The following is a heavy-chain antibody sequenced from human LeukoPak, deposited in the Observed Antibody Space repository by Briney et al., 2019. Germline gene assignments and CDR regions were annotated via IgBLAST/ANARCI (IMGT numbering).Heavy chain of an antibody. V-gene: IGHV3-23*01. D-gene: IGHD6-13*01. CDR1: GFTFSSYA. CDR3: AKDPGIAAAGTSFDY. J-gene: IGHJ4*02. Sequence: GGSLRLSCAASGFTFSSYAMSWVRQAPGKGLEWVSAISGSGGSTYSADSVKGRFTISRDNSKNTLYLQMISLRAEDTAVYYCAKDPGIAAAGTSFDYWGQGTLVTVSS. CDR2: ISGSGGST.